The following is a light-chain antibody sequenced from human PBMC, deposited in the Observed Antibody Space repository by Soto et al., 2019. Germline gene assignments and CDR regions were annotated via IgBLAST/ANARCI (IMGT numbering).Light chain of an antibody. CDR1: QTVNSN. CDR2: GAS. V-gene: IGKV3-15*01. Sequence: EIVMTQSPATLSVSPGERASLSCRASQTVNSNLAWYQQKPGQAPRLLIYGASTRATGIPARFSGSGSGTEFTLTISSLQSEDFAFYYCQQFHYWWTFGQGTKVDIK. CDR3: QQFHYWWT. J-gene: IGKJ1*01.